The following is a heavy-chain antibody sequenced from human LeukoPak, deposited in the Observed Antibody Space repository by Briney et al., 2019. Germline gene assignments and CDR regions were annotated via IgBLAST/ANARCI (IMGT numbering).Heavy chain of an antibody. CDR1: GFTVSSNY. J-gene: IGHJ4*02. Sequence: GGSLRLSCAASGFTVSSNYMSWVGQAPGKGLEWVSVIYSGGSTYYADSVKGRFTISRDNSKNTLYLQMNSLRAEDTALYYCARDLYGSGRSGYWGQGTLVTVSS. CDR3: ARDLYGSGRSGY. D-gene: IGHD3-10*01. CDR2: IYSGGST. V-gene: IGHV3-66*01.